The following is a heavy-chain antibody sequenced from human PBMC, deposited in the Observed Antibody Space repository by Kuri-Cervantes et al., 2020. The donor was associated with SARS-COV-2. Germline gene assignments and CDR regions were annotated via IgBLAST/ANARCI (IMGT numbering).Heavy chain of an antibody. Sequence: SETLSLTCTVSGGSISSGDYYWSWIRQPPGKGLEWIGSIYHSGSTYYNPSLKSRVTISVDTSKNQFSLKLSSVTAADTAVYYCARESGSGNFDYWGQGTLVTVSS. CDR3: ARESGSGNFDY. D-gene: IGHD3-10*01. CDR2: IYHSGST. V-gene: IGHV4-39*07. J-gene: IGHJ4*02. CDR1: GGSISSGDYY.